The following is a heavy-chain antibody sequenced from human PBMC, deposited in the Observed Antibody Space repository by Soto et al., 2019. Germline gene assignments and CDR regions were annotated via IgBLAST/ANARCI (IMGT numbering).Heavy chain of an antibody. D-gene: IGHD1-26*01. V-gene: IGHV3-11*01. CDR2: ISSSGSTI. Sequence: GVSMTHSCTASGVTFSAYYMSWLRQAPGKGLEWVSYISSSGSTIYYADSVKGRFTISRDNAKNSLYLQMNSLRAEDTAVYYCARDSFYSGSYLNDAFDIWGQGTMVTVSS. J-gene: IGHJ3*02. CDR3: ARDSFYSGSYLNDAFDI. CDR1: GVTFSAYY.